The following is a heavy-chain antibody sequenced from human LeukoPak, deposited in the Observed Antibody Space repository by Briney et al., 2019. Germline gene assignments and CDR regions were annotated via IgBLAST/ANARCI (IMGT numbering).Heavy chain of an antibody. J-gene: IGHJ4*02. D-gene: IGHD1-26*01. Sequence: EASVKVSCKSSGYTFTGYYMHWVRQAPGQGFEWMGWINPNTGNTNYAQKLQCRVTMTTDTSTSTAYMELRSLRSDDTAVYYCARESPGSPGDWGQGTLVTVSS. CDR1: GYTFTGYY. CDR3: ARESPGSPGD. CDR2: INPNTGNT. V-gene: IGHV1-18*04.